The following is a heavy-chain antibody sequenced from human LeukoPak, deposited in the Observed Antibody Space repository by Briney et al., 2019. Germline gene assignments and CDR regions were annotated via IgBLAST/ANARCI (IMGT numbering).Heavy chain of an antibody. D-gene: IGHD3-16*01. CDR1: GFTFSSYG. V-gene: IGHV3-33*06. CDR2: VWYDGKNK. Sequence: GRSLRLSCAASGFTFSSYGIHWVRQAPGKGLEWVAIVWYDGKNKFYGDSVKGRFTISRDNSKNTVDLQMNSLRVEDTAVCYCAKRGTRATHGMDVWGQGTTVTVSS. J-gene: IGHJ6*02. CDR3: AKRGTRATHGMDV.